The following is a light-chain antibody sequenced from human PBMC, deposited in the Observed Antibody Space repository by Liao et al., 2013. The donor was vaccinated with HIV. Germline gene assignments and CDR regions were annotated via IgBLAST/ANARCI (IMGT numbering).Light chain of an antibody. Sequence: SYELTQPPSVSVSPGQTASITCSGDKLGDEYASWYQQKPGQSPVLVTYQDSMRPSGIPERFSGSNSGNTATLTISGTQAMDEADYFCQAWDTTLYVFGTGTKVTVL. J-gene: IGLJ1*01. CDR1: KLGDEY. CDR3: QAWDTTLYV. CDR2: QDS. V-gene: IGLV3-1*01.